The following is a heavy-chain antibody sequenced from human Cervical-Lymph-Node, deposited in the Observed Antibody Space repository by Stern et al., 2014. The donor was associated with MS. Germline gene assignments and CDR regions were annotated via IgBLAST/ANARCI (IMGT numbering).Heavy chain of an antibody. J-gene: IGHJ5*02. Sequence: QVQLQESGPGLVKPSETLSLTCTVSGYSISSGYYWGWIRQPPGKGLEWIGNIYHSGSTSYNPSLKSRVTISVETSKNQFSLTLSSVTAADTAVYYCAREEQQLVHGNWFDPWGQGTLVTVSS. V-gene: IGHV4-38-2*02. D-gene: IGHD6-13*01. CDR3: AREEQQLVHGNWFDP. CDR2: IYHSGST. CDR1: GYSISSGYY.